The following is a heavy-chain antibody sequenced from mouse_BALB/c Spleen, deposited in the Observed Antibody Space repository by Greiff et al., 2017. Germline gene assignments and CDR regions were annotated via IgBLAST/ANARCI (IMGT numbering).Heavy chain of an antibody. CDR2: ISSGGSYT. D-gene: IGHD3-1*01. CDR3: ARQPARATTPEWFAY. CDR1: GFTFSSYA. Sequence: EVNVVESGGGLVKPGGSLKLSCAASGFTFSSYAMSWVRQTPEKRLEWVATISSGGSYTYYPDSVKGRFTISRDNAKNTLYLQMSSLRSEDTAMYYCARQPARATTPEWFAYWGQGTLVTVSA. V-gene: IGHV5-9-3*01. J-gene: IGHJ3*01.